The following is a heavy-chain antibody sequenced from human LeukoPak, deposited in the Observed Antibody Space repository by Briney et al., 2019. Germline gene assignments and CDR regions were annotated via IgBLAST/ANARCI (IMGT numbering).Heavy chain of an antibody. J-gene: IGHJ4*02. CDR3: ARSEGDY. Sequence: PGGSLRLSCAASGFIVSSYYMNWVRQAPGKGLEWVSVIYTGGGTYYADSVKGRFTISRDNSKNTLYLQMNSLRAEDTAVYYCARSEGDYWGQGTLLTVSS. V-gene: IGHV3-53*01. CDR1: GFIVSSYY. CDR2: IYTGGGT.